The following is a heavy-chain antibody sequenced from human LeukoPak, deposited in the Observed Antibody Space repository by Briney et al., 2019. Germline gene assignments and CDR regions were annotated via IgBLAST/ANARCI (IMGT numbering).Heavy chain of an antibody. CDR1: GGSISSYY. V-gene: IGHV4-4*07. Sequence: SETLSLTCTVSGGSISSYYWSWIRQPAGKGLEWIGRIYTSGSTNYNPSLKSRVTMSVDTSKNQFSLKLSSVTAADTAVYYCARERIVGAPTGRAFDIWGQGTMVTVSS. D-gene: IGHD1-26*01. J-gene: IGHJ3*02. CDR3: ARERIVGAPTGRAFDI. CDR2: IYTSGST.